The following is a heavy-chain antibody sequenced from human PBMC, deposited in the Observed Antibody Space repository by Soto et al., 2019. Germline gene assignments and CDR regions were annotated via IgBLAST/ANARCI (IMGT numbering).Heavy chain of an antibody. CDR3: ASRAAGYYYYGMDV. V-gene: IGHV4-34*01. J-gene: IGHJ6*02. CDR1: GGSFIGYY. CDR2: INHSGST. Sequence: SETLSLTCAVYGGSFIGYYWSWIRQPPGKGLEWIGEINHSGSTNYNPSLKSRVTISVDTSKNQFSLKLSSVTAADTAVYYCASRAAGYYYYGMDVWGQGTTVTVSS. D-gene: IGHD6-13*01.